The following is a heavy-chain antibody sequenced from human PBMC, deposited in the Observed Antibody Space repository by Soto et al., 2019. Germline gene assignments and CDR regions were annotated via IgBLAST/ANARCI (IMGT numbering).Heavy chain of an antibody. CDR2: IYWNDDE. CDR3: APSHRSSGDAFDI. CDR1: GFSLTTSGVG. Sequence: QITLRESCPALVKPTQTLTLTCTFSGFSLTTSGVGVGWIRQPPGKALEWLALIYWNDDERYSPSLKSRLTITKDTSKNQVVLTMTNMDTVDTATYYCAPSHRSSGDAFDIWGQGTMVTIAS. V-gene: IGHV2-5*01. J-gene: IGHJ3*02. D-gene: IGHD6-6*01.